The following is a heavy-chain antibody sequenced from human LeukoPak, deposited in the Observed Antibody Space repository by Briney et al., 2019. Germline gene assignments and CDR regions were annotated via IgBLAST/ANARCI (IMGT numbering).Heavy chain of an antibody. CDR3: AKGGYDYGGKIYFDY. J-gene: IGHJ4*02. V-gene: IGHV3-53*01. CDR1: GFTVSSNY. D-gene: IGHD4-23*01. CDR2: IYSDQNI. Sequence: AGGSLRLSCAASGFTVSSNYMSWVRQAPGKGLEWVSLIYSDQNIYYADSVRGRFTISRDNSKNTLYLHMNSLRAEDTAVYYCAKGGYDYGGKIYFDYWGQGTLVTVSS.